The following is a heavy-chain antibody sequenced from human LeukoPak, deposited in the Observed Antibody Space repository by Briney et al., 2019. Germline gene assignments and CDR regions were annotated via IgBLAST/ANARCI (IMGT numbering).Heavy chain of an antibody. D-gene: IGHD3-10*01. V-gene: IGHV3-21*01. CDR2: ISSSSSYI. CDR3: ARDGLTAMVRGVTPPDY. J-gene: IGHJ4*02. CDR1: GFTFSSYS. Sequence: GGSLRLSCAASGFTFSSYSMNWVRQAPGKGLEWVSSISSSSSYIYYADSVKGRFTISRDNAKNSLYLQMNSLRAEDTAVYYCARDGLTAMVRGVTPPDYWGQGTLVTVSS.